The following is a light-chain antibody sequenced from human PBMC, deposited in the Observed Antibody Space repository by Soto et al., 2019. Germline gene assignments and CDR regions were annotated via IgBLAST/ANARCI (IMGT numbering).Light chain of an antibody. Sequence: DIQMTQSPSTLSASVGDRVTITCRASQSISSWLAWYQQKPGKAPKLLIYKASSLESGVPSRFSGSGSGTEFTLTISSLQPDDFATYYCQQYNSYPGPFGKGTKVNIK. CDR3: QQYNSYPGP. CDR2: KAS. J-gene: IGKJ1*01. V-gene: IGKV1-5*03. CDR1: QSISSW.